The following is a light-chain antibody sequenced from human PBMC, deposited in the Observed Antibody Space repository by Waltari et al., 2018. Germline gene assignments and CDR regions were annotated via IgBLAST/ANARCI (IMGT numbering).Light chain of an antibody. J-gene: IGKJ1*01. CDR2: GTS. CDR3: QQYNNWPRT. V-gene: IGKV3-15*01. Sequence: EIVMTQSPGPLSVSPGERATLSCRASQSVSSNLVWYQHKPGQAPRLLTYGTSTRATGIPARFTGSGSGTEFTLTISSLQSEDFAVYYCQQYNNWPRTFGQGTKVEIK. CDR1: QSVSSN.